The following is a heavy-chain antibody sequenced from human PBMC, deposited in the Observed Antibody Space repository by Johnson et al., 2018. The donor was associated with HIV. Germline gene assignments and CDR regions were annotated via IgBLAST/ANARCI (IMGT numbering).Heavy chain of an antibody. CDR2: IYSGGST. D-gene: IGHD4-23*01. CDR3: ARKATTVVNDDAFDI. J-gene: IGHJ3*02. V-gene: IGHV3-NL1*01. CDR1: GFTFSSYA. Sequence: VQLVESGGGVVQPGRSLRLSCAASGFTFSSYAMHWVRQAPGKGLEWVSVIYSGGSTYYADSVKGRFTISRDNSKNTLYLQMNSLRAEDTAVYYCARKATTVVNDDAFDIWGQGTMVTVSS.